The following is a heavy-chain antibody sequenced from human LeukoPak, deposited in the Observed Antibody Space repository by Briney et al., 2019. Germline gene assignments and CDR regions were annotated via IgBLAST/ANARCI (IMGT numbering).Heavy chain of an antibody. Sequence: PSETLSLTCTVSGYSISSGYYWGWIRQPPGKGLEWIGSIYHSGSTYYNPSLKSRVTISVDTSKNQFSLKLSSVTAADTAVYYCARGVSGYDFDYWGQGTLVTVSS. CDR1: GYSISSGYY. D-gene: IGHD5-12*01. V-gene: IGHV4-38-2*02. CDR2: IYHSGST. CDR3: ARGVSGYDFDY. J-gene: IGHJ4*02.